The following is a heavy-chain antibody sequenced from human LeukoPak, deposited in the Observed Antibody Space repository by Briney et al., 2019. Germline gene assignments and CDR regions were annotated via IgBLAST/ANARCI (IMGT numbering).Heavy chain of an antibody. V-gene: IGHV3-30*02. CDR1: GFTFSTYG. CDR2: IRNDGNTK. D-gene: IGHD2-2*01. CDR3: VRTYSSSWGIIDY. J-gene: IGHJ4*02. Sequence: PGGSLRLSCAASGFTFSTYGMHWVRRAPGKGLEWVAFIRNDGNTKYYADSVKGRFTISRDNSKNTLYLQMNSLRAEDTAVYYCVRTYSSSWGIIDYWGQGTLVTVSS.